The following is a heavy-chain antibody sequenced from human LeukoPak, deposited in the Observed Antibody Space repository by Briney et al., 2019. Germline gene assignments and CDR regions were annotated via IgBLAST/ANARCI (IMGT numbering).Heavy chain of an antibody. D-gene: IGHD5-24*01. CDR3: AKTRYRGGYILDF. Sequence: GGSLRLSCAASGFTFSRVAMHWVRQAPGKGLEGVAIIWVEGSEKLYADSARGSFTISRHNSKNMLYLQMSSLSAEDTAVYYCAKTRYRGGYILDFWGQGTLVTVSS. V-gene: IGHV3-33*06. J-gene: IGHJ4*02. CDR1: GFTFSRVA. CDR2: IWVEGSEK.